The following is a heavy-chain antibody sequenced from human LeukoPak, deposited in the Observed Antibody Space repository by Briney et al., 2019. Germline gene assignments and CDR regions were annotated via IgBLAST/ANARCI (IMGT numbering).Heavy chain of an antibody. CDR3: ARAPSRITIFGVVIKHYYYYMDV. J-gene: IGHJ6*03. Sequence: SETLSLTCTVSGYSISSGYYWGWIRQPPGKGLEWIGSIYHSGSTNYNPSLKSRVTISVDTSKNQFSLKLSSVTAADTAVYYCARAPSRITIFGVVIKHYYYYMDVWGKGTTVTISS. V-gene: IGHV4-38-2*02. CDR1: GYSISSGYY. CDR2: IYHSGST. D-gene: IGHD3-3*01.